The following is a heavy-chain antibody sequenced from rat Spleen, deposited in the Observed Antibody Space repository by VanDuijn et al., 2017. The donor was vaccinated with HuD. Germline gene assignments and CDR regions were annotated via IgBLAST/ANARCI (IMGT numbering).Heavy chain of an antibody. CDR3: AKKGTYYGYLYVMDA. V-gene: IGHV5-7*01. CDR2: ITSGGSNT. J-gene: IGHJ4*01. D-gene: IGHD1-9*01. CDR1: GFTFSPFA. Sequence: EVQLVESGGGLVQPGRSLKLSCAASGFTFSPFAMAWVRQAPKKGLEWVATITSGGSNTYYPDSVKDRFTISRDNAKSTLYLQMDSLRSEDTATYYCAKKGTYYGYLYVMDAWGQGASVTVSS.